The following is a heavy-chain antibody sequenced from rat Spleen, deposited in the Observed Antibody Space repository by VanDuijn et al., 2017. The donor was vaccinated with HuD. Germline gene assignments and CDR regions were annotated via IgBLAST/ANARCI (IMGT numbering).Heavy chain of an antibody. V-gene: IGHV4-2*01. D-gene: IGHD1-6*01. J-gene: IGHJ4*01. Sequence: EVKLVESGGGLVQPGRSLKLSCAASGFNFNDYWMGWVRQAPGKGLEWIGEINKDSSTINYTPSLKDKFTISRYNAQNTLYLQMSKLGSEDTAIYYCARGGEGYVYYGLLPPGVMDAWGQGASVTVSS. CDR2: INKDSSTI. CDR1: GFNFNDYW. CDR3: ARGGEGYVYYGLLPPGVMDA.